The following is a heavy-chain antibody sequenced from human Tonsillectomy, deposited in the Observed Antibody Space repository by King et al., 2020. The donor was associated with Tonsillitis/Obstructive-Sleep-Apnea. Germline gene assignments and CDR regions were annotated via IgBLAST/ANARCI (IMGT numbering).Heavy chain of an antibody. V-gene: IGHV4-39*01. CDR3: ARRGYCSSISCYAPPDFDY. CDR1: GGSISSSSYD. CDR2: IYYSGST. J-gene: IGHJ4*02. Sequence: QLQLQESGPGLVKPSETLSLTCTVSGGSISSSSYDWGWIRQPPGKGLEWIGSIYYSGSTYYNPSLKSRVTISVDTSKNQFSLKLTSVTAADTAVYYCARRGYCSSISCYAPPDFDYWGQGTLVTVSS. D-gene: IGHD2-2*01.